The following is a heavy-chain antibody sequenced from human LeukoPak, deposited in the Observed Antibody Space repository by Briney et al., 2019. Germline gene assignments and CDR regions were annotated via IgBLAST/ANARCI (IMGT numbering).Heavy chain of an antibody. Sequence: EGSLRLSCAASGFTFSSYAMNWVRQAPGKGLEWVSTISSSGGTTYYADSVKGRFTISRDYSKNTLYLQMNSLRAEDTAVYYCAKDGMYSSSSSYYFDYWGQGTLVTVSS. V-gene: IGHV3-23*01. CDR3: AKDGMYSSSSSYYFDY. CDR1: GFTFSSYA. D-gene: IGHD6-6*01. CDR2: ISSSGGTT. J-gene: IGHJ4*02.